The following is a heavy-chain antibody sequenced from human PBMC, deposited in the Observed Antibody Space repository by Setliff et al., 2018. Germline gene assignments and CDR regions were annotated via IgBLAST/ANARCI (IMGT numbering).Heavy chain of an antibody. Sequence: GGSLRLSCAASGFTFDDYAMHWVRQAPGKGLEWVSGISWNSGSIGYADSVKGRFTISGDGSKSTLYLDMSSLRSEDTAVYYCAKVLDTTGYYSYFQHWGQGTLVTVSS. J-gene: IGHJ1*01. CDR1: GFTFDDYA. CDR3: AKVLDTTGYYSYFQH. D-gene: IGHD3-9*01. V-gene: IGHV3-9*01. CDR2: ISWNSGSI.